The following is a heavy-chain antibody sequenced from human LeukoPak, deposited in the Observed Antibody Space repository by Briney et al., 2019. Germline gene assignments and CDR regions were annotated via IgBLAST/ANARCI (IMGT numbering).Heavy chain of an antibody. CDR2: ISSSGSTI. D-gene: IGHD5-18*01. Sequence: GGSLRLSCRGSGFTFGDYALSWVRQAPGKGLEWVSYISSSGSTIYYADSVKGRFTISRDNAKNSLYPQMNSLRAEDTAVYYCARGDTAMAHLYYFDYWGQGTLVTVSS. CDR3: ARGDTAMAHLYYFDY. CDR1: GFTFGDYA. J-gene: IGHJ4*02. V-gene: IGHV3-48*03.